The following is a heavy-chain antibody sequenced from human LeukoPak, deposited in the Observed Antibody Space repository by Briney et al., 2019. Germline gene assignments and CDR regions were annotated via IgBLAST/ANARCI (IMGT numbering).Heavy chain of an antibody. CDR3: ARDGIAGKDYYYYMDV. CDR2: IIPILGTA. D-gene: IGHD6-13*01. J-gene: IGHJ6*03. CDR1: GGTFSSYA. V-gene: IGHV1-69*11. Sequence: ASVKVSCKASGGTFSSYAISWVRQAPGQGLEWMGRIIPILGTANYAQKFQGRVTITTDESTSTAYMELSSLRSEDTAVYYCARDGIAGKDYYYYMDVWGKGTTVTVSS.